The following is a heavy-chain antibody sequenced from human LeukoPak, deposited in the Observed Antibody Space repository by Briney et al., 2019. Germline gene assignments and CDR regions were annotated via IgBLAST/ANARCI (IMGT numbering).Heavy chain of an antibody. CDR3: ARDPYSSSWYYFGY. D-gene: IGHD6-13*01. CDR1: GFTFSSYW. CDR2: INSDGSST. J-gene: IGHJ4*02. V-gene: IGHV3-74*01. Sequence: PGGSLRLSCAASGFTFSSYWMHWVRQAPGKGLVWVSRINSDGSSTNYADSVKGRFTISRDNAKNTLYLEMNSPRAEDTAVYYCARDPYSSSWYYFGYWGQGTLVTVSS.